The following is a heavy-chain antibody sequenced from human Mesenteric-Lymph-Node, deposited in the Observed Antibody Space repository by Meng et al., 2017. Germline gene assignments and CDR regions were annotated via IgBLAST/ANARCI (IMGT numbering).Heavy chain of an antibody. CDR2: INNDGRST. CDR1: GFTFSSYV. D-gene: IGHD4-23*01. J-gene: IGHJ4*02. CDR3: ARNYDGGVDY. Sequence: VQLVESGGGLAQSGVSLRLSCAASGFTFSSYVMYWVRQAPGKGLEWVSRINNDGRSTGYADSVKGRFTISRENAKNTLYLQMNSLRAEDTAVYYCARNYDGGVDYWGQGTLVTVSS. V-gene: IGHV3-74*01.